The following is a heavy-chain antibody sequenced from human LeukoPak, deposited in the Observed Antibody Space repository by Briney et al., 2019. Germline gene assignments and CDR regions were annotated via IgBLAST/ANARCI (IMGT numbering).Heavy chain of an antibody. V-gene: IGHV3-11*01. D-gene: IGHD4-17*01. J-gene: IGHJ6*03. CDR1: GFTFSDYY. CDR2: ISSSGSTI. Sequence: GGSLRLSCAASGFTFSDYYMSWIRQAPGKGLEWVSYISSSGSTIYYADSVKGRFTISRDNAKNSLYLQMNSLRAEDTAVYYCARLGRSGDYGFYYYYYYYMDVWGKGTTVTVSS. CDR3: ARLGRSGDYGFYYYYYYYMDV.